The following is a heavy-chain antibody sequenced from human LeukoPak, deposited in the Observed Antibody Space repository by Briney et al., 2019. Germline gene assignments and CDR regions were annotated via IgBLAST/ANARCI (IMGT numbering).Heavy chain of an antibody. Sequence: SQTLSLTCTVSGGSISSGSYYWSWIRQPAGKGLEWIGRIYTSGSTNYNPSLKSRVTISVDTSKNQFSLKLSSVTAADTAVYYCARYDSQTTGAFDIWGQGTMVTVSS. D-gene: IGHD3-22*01. V-gene: IGHV4-61*02. CDR1: GGSISSGSYY. CDR2: IYTSGST. CDR3: ARYDSQTTGAFDI. J-gene: IGHJ3*02.